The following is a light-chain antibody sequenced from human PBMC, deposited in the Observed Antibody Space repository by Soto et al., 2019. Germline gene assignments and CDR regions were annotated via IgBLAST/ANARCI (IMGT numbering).Light chain of an antibody. CDR1: ESISSW. CDR2: DAS. J-gene: IGKJ2*01. V-gene: IGKV1-5*01. Sequence: DIQMTQSPSTLSASVGDRVTITCRASESISSWLAWYQQKPGKAPNLLIYDASSLRSGVPSRFSGSGSGTAFTFTISSLQPDDFATYYCQQYNSYSPDTFGQGTKLEIK. CDR3: QQYNSYSPDT.